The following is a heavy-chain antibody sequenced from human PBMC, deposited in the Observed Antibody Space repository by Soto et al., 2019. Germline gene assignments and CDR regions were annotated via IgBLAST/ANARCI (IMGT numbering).Heavy chain of an antibody. CDR2: IYHSGST. Sequence: SETLSLTCAVSGGSISSSNWWSWVRKPPGKGLEWIGEIYHSGSTNYNPSLKSRVTISVDKSKNQFSLKLSSVTAADTAVYYCARAAAGGYSAYEVFDYWGQGTLVTVS. CDR3: ARAAAGGYSAYEVFDY. J-gene: IGHJ4*02. V-gene: IGHV4-4*02. D-gene: IGHD5-12*01. CDR1: GGSISSSNW.